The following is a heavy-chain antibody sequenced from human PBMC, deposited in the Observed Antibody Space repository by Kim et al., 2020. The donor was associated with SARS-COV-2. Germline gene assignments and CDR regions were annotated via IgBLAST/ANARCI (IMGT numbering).Heavy chain of an antibody. CDR1: GFTFINYA. CDR3: AKSYGEYYYYYGLDV. J-gene: IGHJ6*04. Sequence: GGSLRLSCAASGFTFINYAMTWVRQAPGKGLEWVSGISVSCGSTYYADSVKGRFTMSIDNSKNTLYLQMNSMRDEDTAVYYCAKSYGEYYYYYGLDVWGKGTTVSVSS. D-gene: IGHD5-18*01. CDR2: ISVSCGST. V-gene: IGHV3-23*01.